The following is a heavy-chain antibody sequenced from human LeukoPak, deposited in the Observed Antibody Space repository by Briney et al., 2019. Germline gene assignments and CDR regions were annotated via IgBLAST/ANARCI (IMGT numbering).Heavy chain of an antibody. Sequence: PGGSLRLSCAASGFTFSSYAMSWVRQAPGKGLEWVSAISGSGGSTYYADSVKGRFTISRDNSKNTLYLQMNSLRAEDTAAYYCAKSLTYYHENSDSIWGQGTLVTVSS. J-gene: IGHJ4*02. V-gene: IGHV3-23*01. CDR1: GFTFSSYA. CDR2: ISGSGGST. CDR3: AKSLTYYHENSDSI. D-gene: IGHD3-22*01.